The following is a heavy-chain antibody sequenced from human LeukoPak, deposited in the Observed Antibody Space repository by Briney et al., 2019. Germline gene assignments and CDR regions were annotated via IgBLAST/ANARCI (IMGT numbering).Heavy chain of an antibody. D-gene: IGHD2-2*01. J-gene: IGHJ4*02. Sequence: GGSLRLSCGASGFIISNYGMHWVRQTPGKGLAWVAFIRYDGTNQYYADSVRGRFTISRDNSKNTLYLQMNSLTAEDTAVYYCAKGYDYFFDYWGQGALVTVSS. CDR2: IRYDGTNQ. CDR1: GFIISNYG. V-gene: IGHV3-30*02. CDR3: AKGYDYFFDY.